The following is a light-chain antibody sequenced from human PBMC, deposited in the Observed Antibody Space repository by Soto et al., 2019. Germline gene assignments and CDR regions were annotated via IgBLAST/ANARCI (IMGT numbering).Light chain of an antibody. Sequence: EIRMTQSTSTLCGYVGDRVNMXCRASQTMSSGLDWYQQKPGKARKLLIYKASTLKSGGPSRFSGSGSGTAFTPTISSLQPDDFATYYGQHYNSYSEAFGQGTKVDI. CDR3: QHYNSYSEA. V-gene: IGKV1-5*03. CDR1: QTMSSG. CDR2: KAS. J-gene: IGKJ1*01.